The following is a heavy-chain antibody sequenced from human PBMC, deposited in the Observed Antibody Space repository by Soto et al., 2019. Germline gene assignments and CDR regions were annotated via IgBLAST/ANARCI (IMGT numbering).Heavy chain of an antibody. J-gene: IGHJ4*02. CDR3: VRDHDFAFDT. V-gene: IGHV3-48*02. Sequence: GGSLRLSCAASGLTFSDNPTNWVRLAPGKGLEWVSHIRSDGTTIYYADSVKGRFTISRDNAKNSLYLHMNSLRDEDTAIYYCVRDHDFAFDTWGQGTLVTVSS. D-gene: IGHD2-21*02. CDR2: IRSDGTTI. CDR1: GLTFSDNP.